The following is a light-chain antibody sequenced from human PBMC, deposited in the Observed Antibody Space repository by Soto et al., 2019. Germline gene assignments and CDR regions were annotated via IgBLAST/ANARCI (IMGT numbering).Light chain of an antibody. Sequence: DIQMTQSPSSVPASVGDRVTITCRASQGINSWLAWYQQKPGKAPKLLIYAASNLKSGAPSRFSGSGFETDFNLTIRSLQPEDFATYYCQQANSFPYSFGQGTKVDIK. V-gene: IGKV1-12*01. CDR1: QGINSW. J-gene: IGKJ2*03. CDR3: QQANSFPYS. CDR2: AAS.